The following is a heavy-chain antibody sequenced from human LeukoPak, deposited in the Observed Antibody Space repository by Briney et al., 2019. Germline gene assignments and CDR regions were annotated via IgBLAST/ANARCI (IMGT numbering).Heavy chain of an antibody. CDR1: GGSLSSCY. CDR3: ARDVYCGGDCSYFDS. Sequence: SETPSLTCTVSGGSLSSCYWSWTRQPPGEGLEWRGYIYSSGSTNYNPSLRSRVTISLDTAKNQFSLKLSSVTAAVTAVDYCARDVYCGGDCSYFDSWGQGTLVTVSS. V-gene: IGHV4-59*01. J-gene: IGHJ4*02. CDR2: IYSSGST. D-gene: IGHD2-21*02.